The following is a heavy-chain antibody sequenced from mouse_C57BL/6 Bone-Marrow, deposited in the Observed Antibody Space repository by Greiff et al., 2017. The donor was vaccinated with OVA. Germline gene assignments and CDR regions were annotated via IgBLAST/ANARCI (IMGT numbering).Heavy chain of an antibody. CDR3: ARTFYYYPWYFDD. CDR1: GFSLTSYG. Sequence: QVQLKESGPGLVQPSQSLSITCTVSGFSLTSYGVHWVRQSPGKGLEWLGVIWRGGSADYNAAFIYRLSISNDNTTGQIFFQMHSLQAYDTAIYYCARTFYYYPWYFDDWGTGTTVTVSS. CDR2: IWRGGSA. J-gene: IGHJ1*03. V-gene: IGHV2-2*01. D-gene: IGHD2-1*01.